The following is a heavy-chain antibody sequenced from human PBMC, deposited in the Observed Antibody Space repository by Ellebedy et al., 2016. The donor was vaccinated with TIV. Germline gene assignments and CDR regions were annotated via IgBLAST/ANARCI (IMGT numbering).Heavy chain of an antibody. J-gene: IGHJ4*02. Sequence: PGGSLRLSCTASESRFNNAWMTWVRQAPGKGLEWVGRIGSSSDGGTTDYAATVEGRFTISRDESKNTIYLEMNSLRMEDTAVYYCTTAPGIWLYGVVVDYWGQGTLVTVSS. CDR3: TTAPGIWLYGVVVDY. CDR2: IGSSSDGGTT. V-gene: IGHV3-15*04. D-gene: IGHD3-3*01. CDR1: ESRFNNAW.